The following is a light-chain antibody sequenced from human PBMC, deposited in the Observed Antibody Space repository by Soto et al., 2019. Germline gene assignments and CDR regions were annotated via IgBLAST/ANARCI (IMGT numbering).Light chain of an antibody. CDR1: QSVPSKF. Sequence: EIVLTQSPGTLSLSPGERATLSCRASQSVPSKFLAWYQQKPGQAPRLLIYGASNRATAIPDKFSGSGSGTDFTLTISRLEPEDFAVYYCQQYGTSPRTFGQGTKVDIK. J-gene: IGKJ1*01. CDR2: GAS. CDR3: QQYGTSPRT. V-gene: IGKV3-20*01.